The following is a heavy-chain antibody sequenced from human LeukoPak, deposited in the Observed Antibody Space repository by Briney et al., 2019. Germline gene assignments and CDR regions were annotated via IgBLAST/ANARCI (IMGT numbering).Heavy chain of an antibody. V-gene: IGHV1-2*02. D-gene: IGHD5-18*01. Sequence: ASVKVSCKASGYTFTGYYMHWVRQAPGQGLEWMGWINPNSGGTNYAQKFQGRVTMTRDTSISTAYMEQSRLRSDDTAVYYCARAVRGYSYGFDYWGQGTLVTVSS. J-gene: IGHJ4*02. CDR1: GYTFTGYY. CDR3: ARAVRGYSYGFDY. CDR2: INPNSGGT.